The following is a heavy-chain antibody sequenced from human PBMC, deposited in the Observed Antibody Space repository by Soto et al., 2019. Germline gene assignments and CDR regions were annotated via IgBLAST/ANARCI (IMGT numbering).Heavy chain of an antibody. V-gene: IGHV3-13*01. CDR1: GFTFSGFD. CDR2: IGTAGDT. CDR3: AKSQEIGTHCFDS. D-gene: IGHD6-13*01. Sequence: GGSLRLSCEASGFTFSGFDMHWVRQPTGKGLEWVSSIGTAGDTYYAVSVKGRFTISRDNAKNSLSLQMNSLRAGDMAVYFCAKSQEIGTHCFDSWGQGTQVPAPS. J-gene: IGHJ4*02.